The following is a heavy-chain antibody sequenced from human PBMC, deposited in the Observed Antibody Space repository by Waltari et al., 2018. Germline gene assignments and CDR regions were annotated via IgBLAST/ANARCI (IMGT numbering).Heavy chain of an antibody. J-gene: IGHJ5*02. Sequence: QVQLVQSGAEVKKPGASVKVSCKVSGYTLTELSMHWVRPAPGKGLEWMGGFDPEDGETIYAQKFQGRVTMTEDTSTDTAYMELSSLRSEDTAVYYCATAPPAAGTRNNWFDPWGQGTLVTVSS. CDR2: FDPEDGET. V-gene: IGHV1-24*01. CDR3: ATAPPAAGTRNNWFDP. D-gene: IGHD6-13*01. CDR1: GYTLTELS.